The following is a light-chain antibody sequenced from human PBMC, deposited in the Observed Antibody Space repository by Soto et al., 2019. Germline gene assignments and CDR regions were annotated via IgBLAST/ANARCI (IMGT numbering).Light chain of an antibody. CDR1: KSIRSY. CDR3: QQSNSSPYT. J-gene: IGKJ2*01. Sequence: DIRMTQSPSSLSASVGDRVNITCRASKSIRSYLNWYQHKPGTAPKLLIYAAYRLQSGVPSRFTGSGSRTDFTLTISSLQPEDFATYFCQQSNSSPYTFGQGTRLEIK. CDR2: AAY. V-gene: IGKV1-39*01.